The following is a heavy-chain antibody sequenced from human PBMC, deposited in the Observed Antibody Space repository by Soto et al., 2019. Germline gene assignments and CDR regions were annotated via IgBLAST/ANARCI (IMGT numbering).Heavy chain of an antibody. V-gene: IGHV3-66*01. Sequence: GGSLRLSCAASGFTVSSNYMSWVRQAPGKGLEWVSVIYSGGSTYYADSVKGRFTISRDNSKNTLHLQMNSLRAEDTAVYYCASLITIFGVVIPTPVYNWFDPWGQGTLVTVSS. CDR2: IYSGGST. CDR1: GFTVSSNY. CDR3: ASLITIFGVVIPTPVYNWFDP. D-gene: IGHD3-3*01. J-gene: IGHJ5*02.